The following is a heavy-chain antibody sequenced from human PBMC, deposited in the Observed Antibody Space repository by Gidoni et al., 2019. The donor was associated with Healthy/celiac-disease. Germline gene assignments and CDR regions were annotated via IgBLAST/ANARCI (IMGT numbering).Heavy chain of an antibody. Sequence: ASGFTFSSYWMSWVRQAPGKGLEWVANIKQDGSEKYYVDSVKGRFTISRDNAKNSLYLQMNSLRAEDTAVYYCARDMGPSSGWWGGDYYYYGMDVWGQGTTVTVSS. J-gene: IGHJ6*02. CDR2: IKQDGSEK. CDR1: GFTFSSYW. D-gene: IGHD6-19*01. V-gene: IGHV3-7*05. CDR3: ARDMGPSSGWWGGDYYYYGMDV.